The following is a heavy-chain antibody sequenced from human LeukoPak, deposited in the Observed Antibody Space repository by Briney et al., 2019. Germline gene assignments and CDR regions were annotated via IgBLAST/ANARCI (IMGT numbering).Heavy chain of an antibody. Sequence: AGGSLRLSCAASGFTFSSYAMSWVRQAPGKGLEWVSAISGSGGSTYYADSVKGRFTISRDNSKNTLYLQMNSLRAEDTAVYYCAKSRRAVRYYYYYGMDVWGQGTMVTVSS. CDR3: AKSRRAVRYYYYYGMDV. V-gene: IGHV3-23*01. D-gene: IGHD4-17*01. CDR2: ISGSGGST. CDR1: GFTFSSYA. J-gene: IGHJ6*02.